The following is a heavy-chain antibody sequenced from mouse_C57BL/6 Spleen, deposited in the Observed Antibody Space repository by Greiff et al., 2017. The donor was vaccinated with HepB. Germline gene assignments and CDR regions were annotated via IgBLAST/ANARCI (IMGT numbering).Heavy chain of an antibody. D-gene: IGHD3-2*02. CDR2: INPSNGGT. J-gene: IGHJ2*01. Sequence: QVQLHQPGTELVKPGASVKLSCKASGYTFTSYWIHWVKQRPGQGLEWIGNINPSNGGTNYNEKFKSKATLTVDKSSSTAYMQLSSLTSEDSAVYYCARSGSGYLYYFDYWGQGTTLTVSS. CDR1: GYTFTSYW. V-gene: IGHV1-53*01. CDR3: ARSGSGYLYYFDY.